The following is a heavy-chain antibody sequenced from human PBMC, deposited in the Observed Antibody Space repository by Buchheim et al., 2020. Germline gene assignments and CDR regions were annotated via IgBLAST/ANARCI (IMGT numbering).Heavy chain of an antibody. J-gene: IGHJ4*02. V-gene: IGHV4-30-4*01. CDR3: ARGGNYYDSSGYYYVPFDY. CDR2: IYYSGST. D-gene: IGHD3-22*01. CDR1: GGSISSGDYY. Sequence: QVQLQESGPGLVKPSQTLSLTCTVSGGSISSGDYYWSWLCQPPGKGLEWIGYIYYSGSTYYNPSLKSRITISVDTSKNQFSLKLSSVTAADTAVYYCARGGNYYDSSGYYYVPFDYWGQGTL.